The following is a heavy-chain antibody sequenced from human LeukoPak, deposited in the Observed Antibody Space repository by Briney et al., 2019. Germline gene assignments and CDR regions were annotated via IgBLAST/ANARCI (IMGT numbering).Heavy chain of an antibody. D-gene: IGHD6-13*01. J-gene: IGHJ4*02. V-gene: IGHV1-69*04. CDR3: ARDPAALTRGY. CDR2: IIPILGIK. CDR1: GGTFSSYT. Sequence: SVKVSCEASGGTFSSYTISWVRQAPGQGLEWMGRIIPILGIKNYAQKCQGRVTITADKSTSTAYMELSRLRSEDTAVYYCARDPAALTRGYWGQGTLVTVST.